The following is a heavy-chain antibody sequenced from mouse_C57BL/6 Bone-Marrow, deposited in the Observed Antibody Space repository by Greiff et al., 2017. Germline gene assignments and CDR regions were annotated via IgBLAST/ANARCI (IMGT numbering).Heavy chain of an antibody. V-gene: IGHV1-69*01. D-gene: IGHD2-3*01. CDR3: AREDGYDAMDY. Sequence: VQLQQPGAELVMPGASVKLSCKASGYTFTSYWMHWVKQRPGQGLEWIGEIDPSDSYTNYNQKFKGKSTLTVDKSSSTAYMQLSSLTSEDSAVYYCAREDGYDAMDYWGQGTSVTVSS. CDR1: GYTFTSYW. CDR2: IDPSDSYT. J-gene: IGHJ4*01.